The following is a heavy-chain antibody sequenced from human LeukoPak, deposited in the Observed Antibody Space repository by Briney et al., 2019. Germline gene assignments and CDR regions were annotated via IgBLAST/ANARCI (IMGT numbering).Heavy chain of an antibody. Sequence: GGSLRLSCAASGFTFDDYAMHWVRQAPGKGLDWVAVISYDGRHQYYADSVKGRFTISRDSSKSTVDLQMNSLRGEDTAVYYCARDQGDTGTRIKRDGHYMDVWGKGTTVTVSS. CDR2: ISYDGRHQ. D-gene: IGHD1-1*01. J-gene: IGHJ6*03. CDR1: GFTFDDYA. V-gene: IGHV3-30*01. CDR3: ARDQGDTGTRIKRDGHYMDV.